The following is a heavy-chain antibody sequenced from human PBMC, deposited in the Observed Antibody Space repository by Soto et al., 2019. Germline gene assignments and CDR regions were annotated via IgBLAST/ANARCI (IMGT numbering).Heavy chain of an antibody. CDR3: XXXXXVYXSXXXXDI. Sequence: LXESGPGLVKPSETLSLTCTVSGGSISSSSYYWGWIRQXPGKGLEWIGSIYYSGSTYXXPXXXXXXXXXXXXXXXXXXXXXXXXXXXXXXXXXXXXXXXVYXSXXXXDIWGQGXMVTV. CDR2: IYYSGST. J-gene: IGHJ3*02. V-gene: IGHV4-39*01. CDR1: GGSISSSSYY.